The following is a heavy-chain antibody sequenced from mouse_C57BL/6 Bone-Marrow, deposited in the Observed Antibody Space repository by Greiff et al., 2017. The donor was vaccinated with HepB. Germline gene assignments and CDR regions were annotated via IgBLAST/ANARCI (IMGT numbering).Heavy chain of an antibody. CDR2: INPGSGGT. Sequence: LVESGAELVRPGTSVKVSCKASGYAFTNYLIEWVKQRPGQGLEWIGVINPGSGGTNYNEKFKGKATLTADKSSSTAYMQLSSLTSEDSAVYFCARRHYYYGSGFAYWGQGTLVTVSA. V-gene: IGHV1-54*01. CDR1: GYAFTNYL. CDR3: ARRHYYYGSGFAY. D-gene: IGHD1-1*01. J-gene: IGHJ3*01.